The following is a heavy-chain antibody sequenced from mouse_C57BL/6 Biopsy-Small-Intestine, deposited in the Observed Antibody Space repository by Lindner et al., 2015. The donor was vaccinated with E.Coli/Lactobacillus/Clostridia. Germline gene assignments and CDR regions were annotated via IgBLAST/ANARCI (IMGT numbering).Heavy chain of an antibody. CDR3: ARERLREGGFDY. CDR1: GYAFSSSW. D-gene: IGHD2-4*01. J-gene: IGHJ2*01. V-gene: IGHV1-82*01. CDR2: IYPGDGDT. Sequence: VQLQESGPELVKPGASVKISCKASGYAFSSSWMNWVKQRPGKGLEWIGRIYPGDGDTNYNGKFKGKATLTADKSSSTAYMQLSSLTSEDSAVYFCARERLREGGFDYWGQGTTLTVSS.